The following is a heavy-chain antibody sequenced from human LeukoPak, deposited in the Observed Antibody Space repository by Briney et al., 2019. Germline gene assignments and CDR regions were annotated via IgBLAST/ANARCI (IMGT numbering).Heavy chain of an antibody. CDR1: GFTFSSYG. Sequence: GGWLRLSCAASGFTFSSYGMHSVRQAPGKWLEWVAFIQYDGRIKLYGDSVKGRFTISRDNSKNTLYPQMNSLRPEDTAVYHCAKDVVGQQWPESYWGQGTLVTVSS. D-gene: IGHD6-19*01. CDR2: IQYDGRIK. CDR3: AKDVVGQQWPESY. V-gene: IGHV3-30*02. J-gene: IGHJ4*02.